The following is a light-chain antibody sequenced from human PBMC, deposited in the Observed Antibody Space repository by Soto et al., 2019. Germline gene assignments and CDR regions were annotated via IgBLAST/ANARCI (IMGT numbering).Light chain of an antibody. CDR1: QTISSW. Sequence: DIQVTQSPSTLSASVGDRVTIICRASQTISSWLAWYQQKPGKAPKLLIYKASGLESGVPSRFSGSGSGTDFTLTISSLQPDDFATYYCQQYNSYSFGQRTKVDIK. V-gene: IGKV1-5*03. CDR2: KAS. J-gene: IGKJ1*01. CDR3: QQYNSYS.